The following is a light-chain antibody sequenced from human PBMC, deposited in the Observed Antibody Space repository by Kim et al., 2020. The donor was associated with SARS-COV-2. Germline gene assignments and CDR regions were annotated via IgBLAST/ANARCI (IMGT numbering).Light chain of an antibody. CDR3: QVWDSSSDHRVV. J-gene: IGLJ2*01. CDR1: SIGSKS. Sequence: SYELNQPPSVSVAPGKTARVSWGGNSIGSKSVHWYQQKSGQAPVLVIYYDSDRPSGIPERFSGSNSGNTATLTISRVEAGDEADYYCQVWDSSSDHRVVFGGGTKVTVL. CDR2: YDS. V-gene: IGLV3-21*04.